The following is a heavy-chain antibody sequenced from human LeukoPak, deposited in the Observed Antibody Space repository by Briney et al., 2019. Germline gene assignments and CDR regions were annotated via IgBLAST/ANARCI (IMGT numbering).Heavy chain of an antibody. D-gene: IGHD4-17*01. CDR2: INPSGGST. Sequence: APVKVSCKASGYTFTSYYMHWVRQAPGQGLEWMGIINPSGGSTSYAQKFQGRVTMTRDTSTSTVYMELSSLRSEDTAVYYCARVGGDYGADLWGRGTLVTVSS. CDR1: GYTFTSYY. CDR3: ARVGGDYGADL. J-gene: IGHJ2*01. V-gene: IGHV1-46*01.